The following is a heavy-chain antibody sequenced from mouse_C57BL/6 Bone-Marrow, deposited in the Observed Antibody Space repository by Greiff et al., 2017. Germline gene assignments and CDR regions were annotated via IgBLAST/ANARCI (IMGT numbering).Heavy chain of an antibody. CDR3: ARGIYDGYYLLAWFAY. V-gene: IGHV1-54*01. D-gene: IGHD2-3*01. CDR1: GYAFTNYL. Sequence: VQLQQSGAELVRPGPSVKVSCKASGYAFTNYLIEWVKQRPGQGLEWIGVINPGSGGTNYNEKFKGKATLTADKSSSTAYMQLSSLTSEDSAVYFCARGIYDGYYLLAWFAYWGQGTLVTVSA. CDR2: INPGSGGT. J-gene: IGHJ3*01.